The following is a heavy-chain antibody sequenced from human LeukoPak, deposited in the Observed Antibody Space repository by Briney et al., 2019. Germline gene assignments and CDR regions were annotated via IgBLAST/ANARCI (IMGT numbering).Heavy chain of an antibody. CDR2: ISAYNGNT. D-gene: IGHD3-9*01. J-gene: IGHJ5*02. CDR3: ARVLTYYDILTGYFGVADWFDP. Sequence: ASVKVSCKASGYTFTSYGISWVRQAPGQGLEWMGWISAYNGNTNYAQKLQGRVTMTTDTSTSTAYTELRSLRSDDTAAYYCARVLTYYDILTGYFGVADWFDPWGQGTLVTVSS. CDR1: GYTFTSYG. V-gene: IGHV1-18*01.